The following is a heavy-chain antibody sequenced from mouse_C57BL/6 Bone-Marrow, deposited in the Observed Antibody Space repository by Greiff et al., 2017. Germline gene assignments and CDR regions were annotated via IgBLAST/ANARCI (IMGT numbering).Heavy chain of an antibody. CDR3: ARGLDSNYEDYYAMDY. Sequence: DVQLQESGPGLAKPSQTLSLTCSVTGYSITSDYWNWIRKFPGNKLEYMGYISYSGSTYYNPSLKSRISITRDTSKNQYYMQSNSVTTEDTATYYCARGLDSNYEDYYAMDYWGQGTSVTVSS. V-gene: IGHV3-8*01. CDR1: GYSITSDY. CDR2: ISYSGST. D-gene: IGHD2-5*01. J-gene: IGHJ4*01.